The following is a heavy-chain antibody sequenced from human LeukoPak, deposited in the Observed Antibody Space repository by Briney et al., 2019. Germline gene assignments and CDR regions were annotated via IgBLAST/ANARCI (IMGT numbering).Heavy chain of an antibody. D-gene: IGHD6-13*01. CDR2: ISGYNGNT. J-gene: IGHJ4*02. CDR1: GYTFTSYG. CDR3: ARSPIAAAENDY. V-gene: IGHV1-18*01. Sequence: GASVKVSCKASGYTFTSYGISWVRQAPGQGLEWMGWISGYNGNTNYAQNLQGRVTMTTDTSTSTVYMELSSLRSEDTAVYYCARSPIAAAENDYWGQGTLVTVSS.